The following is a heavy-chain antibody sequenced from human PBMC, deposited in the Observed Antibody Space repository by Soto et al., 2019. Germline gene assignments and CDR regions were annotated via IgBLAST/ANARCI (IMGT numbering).Heavy chain of an antibody. Sequence: EVQLVESGGGLVQPGGSLRLSCAASGFTFSSYSMNWVRQAQGKGLEWVSYISSSSSTIYYADSVKGRFTISRDNAKNSLYLQRNSLRDEDTAVYYCAREGGNLNWFDPWGQGTLVTVSS. CDR1: GFTFSSYS. V-gene: IGHV3-48*02. J-gene: IGHJ5*02. D-gene: IGHD1-26*01. CDR3: AREGGNLNWFDP. CDR2: ISSSSSTI.